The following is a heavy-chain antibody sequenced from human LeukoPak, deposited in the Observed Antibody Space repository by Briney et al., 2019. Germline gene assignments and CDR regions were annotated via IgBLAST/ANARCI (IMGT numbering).Heavy chain of an antibody. Sequence: SETLSLTCAVSGGSISSSNWWSWVRQPPGKGLEWIGEIYHSGSTNYNPSLKSRDTISVDKSKNQFSLKLSSVTAADTAVYYCARLGVAAAGTDYWGQGTLVTVSS. J-gene: IGHJ4*02. CDR2: IYHSGST. V-gene: IGHV4-4*02. D-gene: IGHD6-13*01. CDR1: GGSISSSNW. CDR3: ARLGVAAAGTDY.